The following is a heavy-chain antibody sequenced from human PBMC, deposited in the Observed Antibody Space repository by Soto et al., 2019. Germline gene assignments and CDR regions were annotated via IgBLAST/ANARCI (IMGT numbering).Heavy chain of an antibody. CDR2: ISGSGGST. D-gene: IGHD6-13*01. J-gene: IGHJ4*02. Sequence: GWSLRLSCAASGFTFSSYAMSWVRQAPGKGLEWVSAISGSGGSTYYADSVKGRFTISRDNSKNTLYLQMNSLRAEDTAVYYCAKDHFPYSSSWYMSDYWGQGTLVTVSS. CDR1: GFTFSSYA. CDR3: AKDHFPYSSSWYMSDY. V-gene: IGHV3-23*01.